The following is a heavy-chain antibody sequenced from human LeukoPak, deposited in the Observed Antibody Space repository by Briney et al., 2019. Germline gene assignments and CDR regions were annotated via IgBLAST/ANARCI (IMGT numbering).Heavy chain of an antibody. J-gene: IGHJ4*02. CDR2: IRYDGSNK. V-gene: IGHV3-30*02. Sequence: GGSLRLSCAASGFTFSSYGMHWVRQAPGKGLEWVAFIRYDGSNKYYADSVKGRFTISRDNSKNTLYLQMNSLRAEDTAVYYCAKGVNFEYYFDYWGQGTLVTVSS. CDR3: AKGVNFEYYFDY. D-gene: IGHD1-1*01. CDR1: GFTFSSYG.